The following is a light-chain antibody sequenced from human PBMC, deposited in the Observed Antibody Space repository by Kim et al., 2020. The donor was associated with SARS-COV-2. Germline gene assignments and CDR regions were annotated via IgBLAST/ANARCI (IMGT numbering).Light chain of an antibody. J-gene: IGKJ2*01. Sequence: LSPGERATLSCRASQSVSSSYLAWYQQKPGQAPRLLIYGASSRATGIPDRFSCSGAGTDFTLTISRLEPEDFAVYYCQQYGSSPYTFGQGTKLEI. V-gene: IGKV3-20*01. CDR2: GAS. CDR3: QQYGSSPYT. CDR1: QSVSSSY.